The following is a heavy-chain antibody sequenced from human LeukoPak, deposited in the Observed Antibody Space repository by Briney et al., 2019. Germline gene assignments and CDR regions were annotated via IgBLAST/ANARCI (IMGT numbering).Heavy chain of an antibody. D-gene: IGHD2-8*01. CDR1: GGSISSGSYY. J-gene: IGHJ5*02. V-gene: IGHV4-61*02. CDR2: IYTSGST. CDR3: ARAFRMYALHNWFDP. Sequence: SQTLSLTCTVSGGSISSGSYYWSWIRQPAGKGLEWIGRIYTSGSTNYNPSLKSRVTISVDTSKNQFALKLSSVTAADTAVYYCARAFRMYALHNWFDPWGQGTLVTVSS.